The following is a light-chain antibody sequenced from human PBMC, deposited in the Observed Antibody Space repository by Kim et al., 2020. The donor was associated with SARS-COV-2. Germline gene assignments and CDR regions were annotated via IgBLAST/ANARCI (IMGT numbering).Light chain of an antibody. Sequence: DIQMTQSPSSLSASVGDRVTITCRASQNINNYLNWYQQKRGKAPKLLIYRSSSFQSGVPSRFSGSGFGTDFTLTISSLQSEDFATYYCQQTYSTPLTFGGGTKVDIK. CDR2: RSS. CDR3: QQTYSTPLT. CDR1: QNINNY. J-gene: IGKJ4*01. V-gene: IGKV1-39*01.